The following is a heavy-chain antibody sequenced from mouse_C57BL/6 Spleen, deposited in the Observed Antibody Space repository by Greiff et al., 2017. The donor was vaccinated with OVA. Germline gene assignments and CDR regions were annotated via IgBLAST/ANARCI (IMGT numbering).Heavy chain of an antibody. CDR3: AREGSSREGYYFDY. Sequence: VQLQQPGAELVRPGSSVKLSCKASGYTFTSYWMHWVKQRPIQGLEWIGNIDPSDSETHYNQKFKDKATLTVDKSSSTAYMQLSSLTSEDSAVYYCAREGSSREGYYFDYWGQGTTLTVSS. CDR1: GYTFTSYW. CDR2: IDPSDSET. V-gene: IGHV1-52*01. J-gene: IGHJ2*01. D-gene: IGHD1-3*01.